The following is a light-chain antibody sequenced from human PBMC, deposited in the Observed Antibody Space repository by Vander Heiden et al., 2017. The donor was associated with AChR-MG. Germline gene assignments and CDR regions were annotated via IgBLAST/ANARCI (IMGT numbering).Light chain of an antibody. J-gene: IGLJ3*02. CDR3: ATWSDSVNAWV. CDR1: HYNIENFN. Sequence: QSVLAQPPSASGTPGQRVTISCSGGHYNIENFNFNWYQQFPATAPKLLIYNNRQRPSGVPARFSGSKSGTSASLAISGLQSEDEADYYCATWSDSVNAWVFGGGTKLTVL. V-gene: IGLV1-44*01. CDR2: NNR.